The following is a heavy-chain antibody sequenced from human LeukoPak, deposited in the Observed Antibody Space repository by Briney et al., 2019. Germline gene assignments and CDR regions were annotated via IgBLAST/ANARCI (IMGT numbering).Heavy chain of an antibody. J-gene: IGHJ3*01. Sequence: SETLSLTCTVSGVSVSSYYWNWIRQPPGKGLEWIAYIYYAGSTNYSPSLKSRVTISIDTSKNQFSLKLNSVTAADTAVYYCARRGSNGRSGADPFDLWGQGTMVTVSS. D-gene: IGHD3-10*01. CDR1: GVSVSSYY. CDR2: IYYAGST. V-gene: IGHV4-59*02. CDR3: ARRGSNGRSGADPFDL.